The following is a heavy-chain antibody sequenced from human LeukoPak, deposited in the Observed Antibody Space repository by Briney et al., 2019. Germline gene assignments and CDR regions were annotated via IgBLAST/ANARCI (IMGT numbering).Heavy chain of an antibody. CDR1: GGSISSSSYY. CDR2: IYYSGST. V-gene: IGHV4-39*07. CDR3: ARDRHDYGDYDPTFDY. D-gene: IGHD4-17*01. J-gene: IGHJ4*02. Sequence: SETLSLTCTVSGGSISSSSYYWGWIRQPPGKGLEWIGSIYYSGSTYYNPSLKSRVTISVDTSKNQFSLKLSSVTAADTAVYYCARDRHDYGDYDPTFDYWGQGTLVTVSS.